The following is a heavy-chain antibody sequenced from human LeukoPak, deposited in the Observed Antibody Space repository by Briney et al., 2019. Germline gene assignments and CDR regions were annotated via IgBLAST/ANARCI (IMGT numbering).Heavy chain of an antibody. V-gene: IGHV4-39*01. D-gene: IGHD3-9*01. CDR2: IYYSWRT. CDR1: GVSISSSSYY. Sequence: PSQTLSLTCTVSGVSISSSSYYWGWIRQPPGKWLEWIGSIYYSWRTYYNPSLKSRVTISVDPSNNQYSLQHSSVTAADTAVFFRQKPAYEILTGYIGWDYWGQGTLVTVSS. CDR3: QKPAYEILTGYIGWDY. J-gene: IGHJ4*02.